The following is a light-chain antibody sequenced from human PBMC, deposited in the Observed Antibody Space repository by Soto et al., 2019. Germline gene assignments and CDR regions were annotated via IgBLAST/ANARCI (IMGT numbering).Light chain of an antibody. CDR3: AAWDDSLQAWV. CDR1: NSNIGRHT. CDR2: TDN. V-gene: IGLV1-44*01. J-gene: IGLJ3*02. Sequence: QSVLTQPPSASGTPGQRVTISCSGSNSNIGRHTVNWYQQLPGTAPKLLIYTDNQRPSGVPDRFSDSKSGTSASLAISGLQSADEAEYYCAAWDDSLQAWVFGGGTKVTVL.